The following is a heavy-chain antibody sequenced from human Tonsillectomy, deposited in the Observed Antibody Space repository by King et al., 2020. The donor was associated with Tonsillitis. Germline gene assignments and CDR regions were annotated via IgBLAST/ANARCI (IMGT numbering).Heavy chain of an antibody. V-gene: IGHV1-2*02. CDR1: GYTFTDYY. J-gene: IGHJ5*01. CDR3: ARDLLEAVAVYFFAS. Sequence: VQLVESGAEVKKPGASVKVSCKASGYTFTDYYMHWVRQAPGQGLEWMGWINPNSGGTHSAQKFQGRVSMTRDTSSSTAYMELSGLNSDDAAVYYCARDLLEAVAVYFFASWGQGTLVTVSA. D-gene: IGHD6-19*01. CDR2: INPNSGGT.